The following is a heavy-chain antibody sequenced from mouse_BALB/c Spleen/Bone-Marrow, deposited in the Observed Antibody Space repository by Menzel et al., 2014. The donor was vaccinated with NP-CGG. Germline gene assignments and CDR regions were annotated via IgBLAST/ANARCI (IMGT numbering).Heavy chain of an antibody. CDR2: ITPYNDDT. Sequence: EVKLVDSGPELVKPGASVKMSCKASGYTFTSYLIHWVKQKPGQGLEWIGYITPYNDDTKYNEKFKGKATLTSDKSSSTAYMELSSLTSEDSAVYYCARWGGTPYFDYWGQGTTLTVSS. J-gene: IGHJ2*01. CDR1: GYTFTSYL. CDR3: ARWGGTPYFDY. D-gene: IGHD4-1*01. V-gene: IGHV1-14*01.